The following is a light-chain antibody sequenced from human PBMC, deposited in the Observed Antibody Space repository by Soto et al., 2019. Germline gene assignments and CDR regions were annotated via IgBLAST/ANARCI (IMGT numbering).Light chain of an antibody. CDR3: QTHDSYLTVDV. V-gene: IGLV1-40*01. J-gene: IGLJ1*01. CDR2: GNI. CDR1: SSNIGAGYD. Sequence: QSALTQPPPVSGAPGQRVTISCSWSSSNIGAGYDVHWYQLLPGTAPKLLIYGNINRPSGVPDRFFGSKSGTSASLAITGLQAEDEADYYCQTHDSYLTVDVFGTGTKVRVL.